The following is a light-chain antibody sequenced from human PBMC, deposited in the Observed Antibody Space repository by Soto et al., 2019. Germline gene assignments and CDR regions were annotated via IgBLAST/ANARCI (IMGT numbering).Light chain of an antibody. Sequence: SVLTQPASVSGSPGQSITISCTGTSSDVGAYNYVSWYQQHPGKAPKLMIYEVSNRPSGVSHRFSGSKSDNTASLTISGLQTDDEADYYCSSYTSSRTLVFGTGTKVTV. CDR2: EVS. CDR1: SSDVGAYNY. J-gene: IGLJ1*01. CDR3: SSYTSSRTLV. V-gene: IGLV2-14*01.